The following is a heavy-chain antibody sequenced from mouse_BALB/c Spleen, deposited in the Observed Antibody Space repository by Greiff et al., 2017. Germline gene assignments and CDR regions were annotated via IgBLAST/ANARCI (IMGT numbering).Heavy chain of an antibody. CDR1: GYTFTSYW. CDR3: ARAGEYGNYGAY. D-gene: IGHD2-10*02. CDR2: IYPGDGDT. Sequence: VQLQQSGAELARPGASVKLSCKASGYTFTSYWMQWVKQRPGQGLEWIGAIYPGDGDTRYTQKFKGKATLTADKSSSTAYMQLSSLASEDSAVYYCARAGEYGNYGAYWGQGTLVTVSA. J-gene: IGHJ3*01. V-gene: IGHV1-87*01.